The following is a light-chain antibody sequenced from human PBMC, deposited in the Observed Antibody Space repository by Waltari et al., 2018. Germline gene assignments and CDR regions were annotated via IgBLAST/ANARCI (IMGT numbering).Light chain of an antibody. CDR3: QSYDTTLSVV. CDR1: GPNIRAGYD. CDR2: GVN. V-gene: IGLV1-40*01. Sequence: QSVLTQPPSVSGAPGQRVTISCSGSGPNIRAGYDVHWYRQLPGKAPTLLIYGVNTRPPGVSDRFSGSQFDTSASLAIAGLQADDEADYYCQSYDTTLSVVFGGGTKLTVL. J-gene: IGLJ2*01.